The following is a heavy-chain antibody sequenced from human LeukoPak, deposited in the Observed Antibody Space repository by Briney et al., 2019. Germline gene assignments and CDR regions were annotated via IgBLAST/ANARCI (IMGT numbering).Heavy chain of an antibody. CDR2: ISGDGGST. D-gene: IGHD6-25*01. CDR3: EKAFWPEGYTTGGNNY. J-gene: IGHJ4*02. Sequence: GGSLRLSCAASGFTFDDYAMHWVRQAPGKGLEWVSLISGDGGSTYYADSVKGRFIISRDNSKNSLYLQMNSLRTEDTALYYWEKAFWPEGYTTGGNNYWGQEPRVTVPP. CDR1: GFTFDDYA. V-gene: IGHV3-43*02.